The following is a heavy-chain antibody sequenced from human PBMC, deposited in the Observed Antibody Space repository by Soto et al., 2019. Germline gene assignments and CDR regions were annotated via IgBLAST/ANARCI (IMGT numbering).Heavy chain of an antibody. V-gene: IGHV4-38-2*02. J-gene: IGHJ6*04. D-gene: IGHD6-19*01. CDR3: AREAGIAVAGERYYYYYNGMDG. CDR2: SYHSGST. Sequence: PSETLSLTCAVSGYSISSGYYWGWIRQPPGKGLEWNGSSYHSGSTYYNPSLKSRVTISVDTSKNQFSLNLSSVTAADTAVSYCAREAGIAVAGERYYYYYNGMDGRGKRTTVAVAS. CDR1: GYSISSGYY.